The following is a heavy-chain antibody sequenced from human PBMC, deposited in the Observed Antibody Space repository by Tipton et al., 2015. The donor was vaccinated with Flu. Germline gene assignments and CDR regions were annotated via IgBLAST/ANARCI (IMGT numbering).Heavy chain of an antibody. J-gene: IGHJ4*02. V-gene: IGHV4-59*02. CDR3: AGSTVTYPHFDS. CDR2: IYYSGST. Sequence: TLSLTCTIFGGSVTSYYWSWIRQPPGKGLEWIGHIYYSGSTTYSPSLRGRVTISVDTSENQFSLQLASTTAADTAVYYCAGSTVTYPHFDSWGQGTLVTVPS. CDR1: GGSVTSYY. D-gene: IGHD2-2*02.